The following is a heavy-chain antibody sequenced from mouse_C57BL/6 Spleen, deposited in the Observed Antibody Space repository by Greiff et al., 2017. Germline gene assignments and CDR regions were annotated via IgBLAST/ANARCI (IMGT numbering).Heavy chain of an antibody. CDR3: ARGDGNYVYFDY. CDR1: GYTFTSYW. Sequence: QVQLQQPGAELVMPGASVKLSCKASGYTFTSYWMHWVKQRPGQGLEWIGEIDPSDSYTNYNQKFKGKSTLTVDKSSSTAYMQLSSLTSEDSAVYYCARGDGNYVYFDYWGPGTTLTVSS. CDR2: IDPSDSYT. D-gene: IGHD2-1*01. V-gene: IGHV1-69*01. J-gene: IGHJ2*01.